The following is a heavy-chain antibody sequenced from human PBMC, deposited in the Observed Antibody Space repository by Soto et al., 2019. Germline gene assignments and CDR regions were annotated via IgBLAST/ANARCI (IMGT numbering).Heavy chain of an antibody. Sequence: QVQLQESGPGLVKPSQTLSLTCTVSGGSISSGGYCWSWIRQHPGEGLEWIGFMYNSGSTSYNPSFKSRATISLDTSTNPFSLNLRSVTAADTAVYYCARGGDTTKVAYWGQGTLVTVSS. V-gene: IGHV4-31*03. J-gene: IGHJ4*02. CDR1: GGSISSGGYC. CDR2: MYNSGST. D-gene: IGHD3-16*01. CDR3: ARGGDTTKVAY.